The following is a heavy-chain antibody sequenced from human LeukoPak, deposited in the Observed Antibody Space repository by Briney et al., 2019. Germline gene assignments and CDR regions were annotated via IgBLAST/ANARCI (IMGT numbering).Heavy chain of an antibody. CDR1: GFTFSSYG. J-gene: IGHJ3*02. Sequence: GGSLRLSCAASGFTFSSYGMHWIRQAPGKGLEWVAVISYDGSNKYYADSVKGRFTISRDNSKNTLYLQMNSLRAEDTAVYYCAKRIIDSGWEDDAFDIWGQGTMVTVSS. V-gene: IGHV3-30*18. D-gene: IGHD6-19*01. CDR2: ISYDGSNK. CDR3: AKRIIDSGWEDDAFDI.